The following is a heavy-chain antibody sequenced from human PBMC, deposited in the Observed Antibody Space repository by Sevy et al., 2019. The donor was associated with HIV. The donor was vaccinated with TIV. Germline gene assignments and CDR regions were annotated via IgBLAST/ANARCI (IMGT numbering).Heavy chain of an antibody. Sequence: SSVKVSCKASGYSFTNYAIHWVRQAPGQGLEWMGWIKTDNGNTKYSQRFQGRVTITRDTSATTAYMEMSSLRYDDTVLYFCARGKGGIFGVVVGQFDSWGQGTLVTVSS. CDR1: GYSFTNYA. CDR3: ARGKGGIFGVVVGQFDS. CDR2: IKTDNGNT. V-gene: IGHV1-3*04. D-gene: IGHD3-3*01. J-gene: IGHJ4*02.